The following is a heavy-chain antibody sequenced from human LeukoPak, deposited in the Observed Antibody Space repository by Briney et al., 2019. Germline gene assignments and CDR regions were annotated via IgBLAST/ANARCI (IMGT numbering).Heavy chain of an antibody. CDR3: ARDGCSSTSCYGYGMDV. D-gene: IGHD2-2*01. CDR2: ISAYNGNT. V-gene: IGHV1-18*04. CDR1: GYTFTSYG. J-gene: IGHJ6*04. Sequence: ASVKVSCKASGYTFTSYGISWVRQAPGQGLEWMGWISAYNGNTNYARKLQGRVTMTTGTSTSTAYMELRSLRSDDTAVYYCARDGCSSTSCYGYGMDVWGKGTTVTVSS.